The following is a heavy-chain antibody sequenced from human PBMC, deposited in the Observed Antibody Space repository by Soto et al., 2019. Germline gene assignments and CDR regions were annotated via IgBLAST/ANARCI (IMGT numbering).Heavy chain of an antibody. CDR3: ARGGYYDSSGSDAFDI. V-gene: IGHV4-34*01. CDR1: GGSFSGYY. Sequence: SETLSLTCAVYGGSFSGYYWSWIRQPPGKGLEWIGEINHSGSTNYNPSLKSRVTISVDTSKNQFSLKLTSVTAADTAVYYCARGGYYDSSGSDAFDIWGQGTMVTVS. CDR2: INHSGST. D-gene: IGHD3-22*01. J-gene: IGHJ3*02.